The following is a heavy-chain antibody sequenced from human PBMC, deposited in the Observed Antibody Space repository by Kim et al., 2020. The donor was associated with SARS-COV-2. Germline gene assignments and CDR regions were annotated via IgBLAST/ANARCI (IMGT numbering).Heavy chain of an antibody. Sequence: GGYLRLSCAASGFSLSVQYMDWVRQAPGKGLEWVGRARNKGNGYSPQYAASVNGRFTISRDDSKHSLYIQLNGLKTEDTAVYYCTGDLMGPKGMAYWGQG. CDR2: ARNKGNGYSP. J-gene: IGHJ4*02. CDR1: GFSLSVQY. V-gene: IGHV3-72*01. CDR3: TGDLMGPKGMAY. D-gene: IGHD1-26*01.